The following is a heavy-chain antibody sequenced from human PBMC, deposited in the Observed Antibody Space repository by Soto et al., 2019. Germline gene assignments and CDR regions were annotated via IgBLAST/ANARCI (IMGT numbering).Heavy chain of an antibody. J-gene: IGHJ4*02. Sequence: GGSLRLSCAASGFTFSSYGMHWVRQAPGKGLEWVAVISYDGSNKYYADSVKGRFNLSRDNSKNTLYLQMNSLRAEDTAVDYGAKAPYSSGWYGFTEDGMTGVGYWGQGTLVTVSS. CDR3: AKAPYSSGWYGFTEDGMTGVGY. CDR2: ISYDGSNK. D-gene: IGHD6-19*01. CDR1: GFTFSSYG. V-gene: IGHV3-30*18.